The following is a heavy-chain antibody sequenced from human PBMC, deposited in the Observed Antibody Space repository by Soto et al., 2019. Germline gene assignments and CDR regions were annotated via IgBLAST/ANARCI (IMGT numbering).Heavy chain of an antibody. V-gene: IGHV4-30-4*01. J-gene: IGHJ5*02. CDR2: IYYSGST. Sequence: SETLSLPCTVSGGSISSGDYYWSWIRQPPGKGLEWIGYIYYSGSTYYNPSLKSRVTISVDTSKNQFSLKLSSVTAADTAVYYCARDRHYYGSGSYSGWFDPWGQGTLVTVSS. CDR1: GGSISSGDYY. CDR3: ARDRHYYGSGSYSGWFDP. D-gene: IGHD3-10*01.